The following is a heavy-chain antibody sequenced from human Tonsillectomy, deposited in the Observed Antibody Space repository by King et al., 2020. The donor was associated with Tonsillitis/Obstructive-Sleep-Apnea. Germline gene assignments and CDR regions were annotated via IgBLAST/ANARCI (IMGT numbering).Heavy chain of an antibody. CDR3: ARHSTGSRVLEPYAVDI. D-gene: IGHD3-3*01. Sequence: VQLVESGAEVKKPGESLKISCKGSGYSFTSYWIGWVRQLPGKGLAWMGIIYPGDSDTIYSPSFQGQVTISADKSISTASLQWSSLKASDTASYYCARHSTGSRVLEPYAVDIWGQGTMVTVSS. V-gene: IGHV5-51*01. CDR1: GYSFTSYW. J-gene: IGHJ3*02. CDR2: IYPGDSDT.